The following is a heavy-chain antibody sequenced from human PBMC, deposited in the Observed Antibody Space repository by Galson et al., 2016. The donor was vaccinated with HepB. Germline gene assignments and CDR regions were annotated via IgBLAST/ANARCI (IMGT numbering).Heavy chain of an antibody. Sequence: SETLSLTCTVSGGPISNNYYYWGWVRQPPGKGLEWIGSIYYSGNTYYNPSLKSRVTIFVDTSKNQFSLRLSAVTAAETGVYYCARHMFSSGPPSPFHYFGMDVWGPGTTVTVSS. CDR1: GGPISNNYYY. V-gene: IGHV4-39*01. CDR2: IYYSGNT. D-gene: IGHD6-19*01. J-gene: IGHJ6*02. CDR3: ARHMFSSGPPSPFHYFGMDV.